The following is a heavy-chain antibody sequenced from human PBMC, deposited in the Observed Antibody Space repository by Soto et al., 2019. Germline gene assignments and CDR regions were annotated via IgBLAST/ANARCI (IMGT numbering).Heavy chain of an antibody. D-gene: IGHD3-22*01. CDR2: IIPIFGTA. CDR3: ARDYYDSSGLLGDFDY. V-gene: IGHV1-69*06. J-gene: IGHJ4*02. Sequence: QVQLVQSGAEVKKPGSSVKVSCKASGGTFSSYAISWVRQAPRQGLEWMGGIIPIFGTANYAQKFQGRVTITADKSTSTAYMELSSLRSEDTAVYYCARDYYDSSGLLGDFDYWGQGTLVTVSS. CDR1: GGTFSSYA.